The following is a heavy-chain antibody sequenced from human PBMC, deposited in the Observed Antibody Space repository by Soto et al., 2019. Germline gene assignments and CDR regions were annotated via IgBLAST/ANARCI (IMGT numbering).Heavy chain of an antibody. J-gene: IGHJ4*02. V-gene: IGHV3-23*01. D-gene: IGHD1-1*01. CDR1: GFTFSSYA. CDR3: AKFGMATTKRSPPYYIDY. CDR2: ISGSGGGT. Sequence: PAGGSLRLSCAASGFTFSSYAMSWVRQAPGKGLEWVSSISGSGGGTYYADSVKGRFTFSRDNSKNTLYLQMNSLRAEDTAVYYCAKFGMATTKRSPPYYIDYWGQGALVTVSS.